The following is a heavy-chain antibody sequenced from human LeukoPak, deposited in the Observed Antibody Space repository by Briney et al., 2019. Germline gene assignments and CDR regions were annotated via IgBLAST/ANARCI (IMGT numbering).Heavy chain of an antibody. V-gene: IGHV3-23*01. J-gene: IGHJ6*02. Sequence: GGSLRLSCAASGFTFSSYAMSWVRQAPGKGLEWASATSGSGGSTYYADSVKGRFTISRDNSKNTLYLQMNSLRAEDTAVYYCAKGGYHLNDYYGMDVWGQGTTVTVSS. D-gene: IGHD2-2*01. CDR1: GFTFSSYA. CDR2: TSGSGGST. CDR3: AKGGYHLNDYYGMDV.